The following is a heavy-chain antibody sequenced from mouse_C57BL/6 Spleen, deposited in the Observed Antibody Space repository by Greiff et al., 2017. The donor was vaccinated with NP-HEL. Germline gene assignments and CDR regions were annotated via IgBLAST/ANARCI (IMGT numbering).Heavy chain of an antibody. V-gene: IGHV1-74*01. CDR1: GYTFTSYW. CDR2: IHPSDSDT. J-gene: IGHJ3*01. CDR3: AINPYYGSSYAY. Sequence: QVQLQQPGAELVKPGASVKVSCKASGYTFTSYWMHWVKQRPGQGLEWIGRIHPSDSDTNYNQKFKGKATLTVDKSSSTAYMQLSSLTSEDSAVYYCAINPYYGSSYAYWGQGTLVTVSA. D-gene: IGHD1-1*01.